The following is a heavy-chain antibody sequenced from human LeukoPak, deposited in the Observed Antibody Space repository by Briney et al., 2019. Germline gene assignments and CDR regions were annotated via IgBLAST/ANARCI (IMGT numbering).Heavy chain of an antibody. V-gene: IGHV3-21*01. CDR3: ARDTRGYDYDAFDI. D-gene: IGHD5-12*01. CDR2: ISSSSSYI. J-gene: IGHJ3*02. CDR1: GFTFSSYS. Sequence: KTGGSLRLSCAASGFTFSSYSMNWVRQAPGKGLEWVSSISSSSSYIYYADSVKGRFAISRDNAKNSLYLQMNSLRAEDTAGYYCARDTRGYDYDAFDIGGQGTMVTVSS.